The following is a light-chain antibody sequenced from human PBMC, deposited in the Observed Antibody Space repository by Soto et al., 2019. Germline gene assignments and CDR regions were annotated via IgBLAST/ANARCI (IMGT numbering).Light chain of an antibody. CDR1: HSVSSSY. CDR2: GAS. V-gene: IGKV3-20*01. Sequence: EIVLTQSPGTLSLSPGKRATLSCSASHSVSSSYLAWYQQKPGQAPRLLIYGASSRATGIPDRFSGSGSGTDFTLTISRLEPEDFAVYYCQQFGSSLWTFGQGTKVDIK. CDR3: QQFGSSLWT. J-gene: IGKJ1*01.